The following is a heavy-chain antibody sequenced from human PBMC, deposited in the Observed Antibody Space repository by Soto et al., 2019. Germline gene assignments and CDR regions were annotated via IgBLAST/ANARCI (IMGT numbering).Heavy chain of an antibody. CDR1: GFTFSNYA. J-gene: IGHJ6*02. D-gene: IGHD3-3*01. CDR2: FSGSGGST. V-gene: IGHV3-23*01. Sequence: EVQLLESGGGLVQPGGSLRLSCAAAGFTFSNYALTWVRQSPGKGLEWVSTFSGSGGSTYYADSVRGRFTISRDNSKNPLFLQMNRLRVEDTAIYYCARDWTGDTCPCLDVWGQGTTVSVSS. CDR3: ARDWTGDTCPCLDV.